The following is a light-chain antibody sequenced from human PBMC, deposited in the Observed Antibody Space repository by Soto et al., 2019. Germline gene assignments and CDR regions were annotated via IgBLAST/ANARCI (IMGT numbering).Light chain of an antibody. CDR1: QPIVEW. Sequence: DIQMTQSPSTLSASVGDRVTITCRASQPIVEWLAWYQQKPGKAPKLLIYDTSDLESGVPSRFSGSGSGTEFTLTVSSLQPDDFATYYCQQYRSYPWTFGQGTKVDIK. V-gene: IGKV1-5*01. J-gene: IGKJ1*01. CDR3: QQYRSYPWT. CDR2: DTS.